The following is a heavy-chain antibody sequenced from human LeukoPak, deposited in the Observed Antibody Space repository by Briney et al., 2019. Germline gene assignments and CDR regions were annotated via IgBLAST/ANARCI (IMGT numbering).Heavy chain of an antibody. V-gene: IGHV4-59*08. CDR3: VGSPNLYYYDF. D-gene: IGHD1-14*01. CDR1: GFTFSSYA. Sequence: PGGSLRLSCAASGFTFSSYAMSWVRQPPGKGLEWIGYIYYSGSTNYNPSLKSRVTISVDTYKNQFSLNLTSATAADTAVYSCVGSPNLYYYDFWGQGTLVTVSS. CDR2: IYYSGST. J-gene: IGHJ4*02.